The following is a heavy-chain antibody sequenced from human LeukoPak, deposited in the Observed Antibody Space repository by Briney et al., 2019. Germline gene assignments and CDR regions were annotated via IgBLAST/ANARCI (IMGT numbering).Heavy chain of an antibody. D-gene: IGHD2-2*01. CDR2: IYSGGST. Sequence: AGGSLRLSCAASGFTVSSNYMSWVRQAPGKGLEWVSVIYSGGSTYYADSVKGRFTISRDNSKNTLYLQMNSLRAEDTAVYYCARDGGYCSSTSCYLFGDYYYYMDVWGKGTTVTVSS. J-gene: IGHJ6*03. V-gene: IGHV3-53*01. CDR1: GFTVSSNY. CDR3: ARDGGYCSSTSCYLFGDYYYYMDV.